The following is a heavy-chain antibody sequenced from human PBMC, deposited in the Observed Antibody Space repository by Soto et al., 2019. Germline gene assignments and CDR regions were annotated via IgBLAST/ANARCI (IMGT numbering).Heavy chain of an antibody. CDR1: GGSISSSNW. CDR3: ARDTITNYYYGMDV. Sequence: TSETLSLTCAVSGGSISSSNWWSWVRQPPGKGLEWIGEIYHSGSTNYNPSLKSRVTISVDKSKNQFSLKLSSVTAADTAVYYCARDTITNYYYGMDVWGQGTTVTVSS. V-gene: IGHV4-4*02. CDR2: IYHSGST. D-gene: IGHD5-12*01. J-gene: IGHJ6*02.